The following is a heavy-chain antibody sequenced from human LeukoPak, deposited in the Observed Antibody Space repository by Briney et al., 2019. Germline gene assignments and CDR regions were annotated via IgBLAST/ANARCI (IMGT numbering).Heavy chain of an antibody. CDR3: ARAYYYGSGSMDY. J-gene: IGHJ4*02. V-gene: IGHV4-61*01. CDR1: GGSVSSGSYY. CDR2: IYYSGST. Sequence: SETLSLTCTVSGGSVSSGSYYWSWVRQPPGKGLEWIGYIYYSGSTNYNPSLKSRVTISVDTSKNQFSLKLNSVTAADTAVYYCARAYYYGSGSMDYWGQGTLVTVSS. D-gene: IGHD3-10*01.